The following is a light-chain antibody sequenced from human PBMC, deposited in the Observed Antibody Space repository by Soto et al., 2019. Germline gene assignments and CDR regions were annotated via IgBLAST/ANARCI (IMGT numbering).Light chain of an antibody. V-gene: IGKV3-15*01. Sequence: EIVMTQSPATLSVSLGERATLSCRASQSVRSSLAWYQQKPGQAPRLLIYDASTRAPGIPARFSGSGSGTELSLTTSSLQSDDFAVYHCQQYNNWPPTFGHETRLEIK. CDR1: QSVRSS. CDR2: DAS. CDR3: QQYNNWPPT. J-gene: IGKJ5*01.